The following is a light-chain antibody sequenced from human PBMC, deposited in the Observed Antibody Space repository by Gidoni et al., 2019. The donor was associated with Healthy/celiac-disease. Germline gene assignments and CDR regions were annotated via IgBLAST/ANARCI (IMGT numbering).Light chain of an antibody. Sequence: AIQLTQSPSSLSASVGDRVTITCRASQGISSALAWYQQKPGKATKLLIYDASSLESGVPSRFTGSGSGTDFTLTSSSLQPEDFATYYCQQFNSYPPSTFGQGTKLEIK. V-gene: IGKV1-13*02. CDR3: QQFNSYPPST. J-gene: IGKJ2*01. CDR2: DAS. CDR1: QGISSA.